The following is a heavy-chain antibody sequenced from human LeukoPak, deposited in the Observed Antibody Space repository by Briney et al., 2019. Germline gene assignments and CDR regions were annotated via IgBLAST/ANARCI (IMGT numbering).Heavy chain of an antibody. J-gene: IGHJ3*02. CDR1: GYTFTSCG. V-gene: IGHV1-18*01. CDR3: AREVPPRHAFDI. CDR2: ISAYNGNT. Sequence: ASVKVSCKASGYTFTSCGISWVRQAPGQGLEWMGWISAYNGNTNYAQKLQGRVTMTTDTSTSTAYMELRSLRSDDTAVYYCAREVPPRHAFDIWGQGTMVTVSS.